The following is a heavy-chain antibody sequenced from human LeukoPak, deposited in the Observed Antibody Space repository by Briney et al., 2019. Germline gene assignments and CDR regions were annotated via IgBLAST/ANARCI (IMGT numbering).Heavy chain of an antibody. Sequence: GGSLKISWKGSGYRFTSYWIGGVRQMPGKGLEGMGIIYPGDSDTRYSPSFQGQVTISADKSISTAYLQWSSLKASDTAMYYCARLIACSSTSCYGSAFDIWGQGTMVTVSS. CDR2: IYPGDSDT. V-gene: IGHV5-51*01. CDR1: GYRFTSYW. D-gene: IGHD2-2*01. CDR3: ARLIACSSTSCYGSAFDI. J-gene: IGHJ3*02.